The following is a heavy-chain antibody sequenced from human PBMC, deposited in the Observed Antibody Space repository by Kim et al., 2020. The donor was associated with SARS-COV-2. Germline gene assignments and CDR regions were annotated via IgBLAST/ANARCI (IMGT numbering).Heavy chain of an antibody. CDR3: ARDFFGSTSSDY. D-gene: IGHD2-2*01. Sequence: TKHSQKFQGRVTITRDTSASTAYMELSSLRSEDTAVYYCARDFFGSTSSDYWGQGTLVTVSS. J-gene: IGHJ4*02. CDR2: T. V-gene: IGHV1-3*01.